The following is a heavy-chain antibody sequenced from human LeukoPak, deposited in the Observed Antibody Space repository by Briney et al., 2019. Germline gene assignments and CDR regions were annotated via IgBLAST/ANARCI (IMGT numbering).Heavy chain of an antibody. CDR1: GGSISSYY. J-gene: IGHJ6*03. V-gene: IGHV4-59*01. CDR3: TRGSIAYYYMDV. CDR2: IYYSGST. Sequence: SETLSLTCTVSGGSISSYYWSWIRQPPGKGLEWIGDIYYSGSTNYNPSLKSRVTISVDTSKNQFSLKLSSVTAADTAVYYCTRGSIAYYYMDVWGKGTTVTISS. D-gene: IGHD3-22*01.